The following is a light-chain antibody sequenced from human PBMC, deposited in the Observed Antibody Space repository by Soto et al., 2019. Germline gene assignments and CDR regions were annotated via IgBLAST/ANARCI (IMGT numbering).Light chain of an antibody. CDR3: SSYTSSSTV. J-gene: IGLJ2*01. V-gene: IGLV2-14*01. CDR1: SSDVGGYNY. Sequence: QSALTQPASVSGSPGQSITISCTGISSDVGGYNYVSWYQQHPGKAPKLMIYDVSNRPSGVSNRFSGSKSGNTASLTISGLQAEDEADYYCSSYTSSSTVFGGGTKLTFL. CDR2: DVS.